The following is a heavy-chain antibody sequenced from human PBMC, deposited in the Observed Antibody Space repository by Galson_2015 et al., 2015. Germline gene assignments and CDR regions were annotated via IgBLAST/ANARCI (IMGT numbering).Heavy chain of an antibody. J-gene: IGHJ4*02. CDR1: GFTFSSYG. V-gene: IGHV3-33*01. CDR3: ARGPYYDILTGYSEFDY. D-gene: IGHD3-9*01. Sequence: SLRLSCAASGFTFSSYGMHWVRQAPGKGLEWVAVIWYDGSNKYYADSVKGRFTISRDNSKNTLYLQMNSLRAEDTAVYYCARGPYYDILTGYSEFDYWGQGTLVTVSS. CDR2: IWYDGSNK.